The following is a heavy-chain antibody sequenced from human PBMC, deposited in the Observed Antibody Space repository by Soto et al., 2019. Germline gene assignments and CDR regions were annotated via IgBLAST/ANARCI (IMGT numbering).Heavy chain of an antibody. CDR2: IIPIVATV. D-gene: IGHD5-18*01. J-gene: IGHJ4*02. CDR3: ARGGRGYSSAPRYYLAY. CDR1: GGSFSSNP. Sequence: QVQLVQSGSEVQKPGSSVKVSCKASGGSFSSNPISWVRQSPGQGFEWVAGIIPIVATVHYAQKFQGRVTITADESKSTDYMELTSLRSDDAAVYCCARGGRGYSSAPRYYLAYWGQGTPVTVSS. V-gene: IGHV1-69*01.